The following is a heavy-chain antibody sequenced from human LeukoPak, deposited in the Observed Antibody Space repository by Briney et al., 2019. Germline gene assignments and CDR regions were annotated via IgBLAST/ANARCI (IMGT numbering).Heavy chain of an antibody. V-gene: IGHV3-74*01. Sequence: GGSMRLSCAASGFIFTDFWMHWVRQGPGKELVWVARISGDGRATTYADSVKGRFTISRENAKNSLYLQMNILKAGDTAVYYCARGGPGYYLDYWGQGTLVTVSP. J-gene: IGHJ4*02. CDR1: GFIFTDFW. CDR2: ISGDGRAT. CDR3: ARGGPGYYLDY.